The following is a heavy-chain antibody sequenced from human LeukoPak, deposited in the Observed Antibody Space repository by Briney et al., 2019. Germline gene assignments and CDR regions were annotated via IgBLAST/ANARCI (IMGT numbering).Heavy chain of an antibody. Sequence: GGSLRLCCAASGFTFSSYTMNWVRQAPGKGLEYVSSISSSSSHIYYADSVKGRFTISRDNTKSSLYLQMNSLRAEDMAVYYCARGYCGGDCYGDWGQGTLVTVSS. D-gene: IGHD2-21*02. J-gene: IGHJ1*01. CDR1: GFTFSSYT. CDR3: ARGYCGGDCYGD. CDR2: ISSSSSHI. V-gene: IGHV3-21*01.